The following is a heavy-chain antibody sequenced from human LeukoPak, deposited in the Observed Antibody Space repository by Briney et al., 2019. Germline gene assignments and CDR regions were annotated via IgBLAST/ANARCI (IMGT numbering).Heavy chain of an antibody. D-gene: IGHD6-19*01. CDR1: GFTFINHG. J-gene: IGHJ5*02. V-gene: IGHV3-23*01. CDR3: AKVGPYSSGSIGP. Sequence: GGSLRLSCAASGFTFINHGLSWVRQAPREGLEWVSSISGTGTYTYYADSVKGRFTSSRDNSKNTLYLEMNNLRAEDTAVYYCAKVGPYSSGSIGPWGQGTLVTVSS. CDR2: ISGTGTYT.